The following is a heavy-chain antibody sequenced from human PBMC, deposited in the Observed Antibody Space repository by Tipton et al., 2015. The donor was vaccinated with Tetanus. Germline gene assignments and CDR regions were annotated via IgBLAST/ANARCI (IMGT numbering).Heavy chain of an antibody. CDR2: LHYTGST. CDR1: GGSINNYY. CDR3: ARDPGDFASGGTFDI. D-gene: IGHD4-23*01. Sequence: VKPSETLSLTCTVSGGSINNYYWSWIRQPPEKGLEWIGNLHYTGSTKYNPSLKSRVTMSVDTSKNHFSLNLRSVTAADTAVYFCARDPGDFASGGTFDIWGQGTMVAVSS. J-gene: IGHJ3*02. V-gene: IGHV4-59*01.